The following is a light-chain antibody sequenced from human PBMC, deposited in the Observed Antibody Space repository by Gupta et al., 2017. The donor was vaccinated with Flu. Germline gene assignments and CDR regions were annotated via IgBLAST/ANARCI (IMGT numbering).Light chain of an antibody. CDR3: SSYTISYTYV. CDR2: EVS. Sequence: QSALTQPPSVSGSPGQSVTISCTGTSSDVGTYNRVSWYQQSPGTAPKLMIYEVSRRPSGVPDRFSGSKSGNTASLTISGLQGEDEADYYCSSYTISYTYVFGTGTKVTVL. V-gene: IGLV2-18*02. J-gene: IGLJ1*01. CDR1: SSDVGTYNR.